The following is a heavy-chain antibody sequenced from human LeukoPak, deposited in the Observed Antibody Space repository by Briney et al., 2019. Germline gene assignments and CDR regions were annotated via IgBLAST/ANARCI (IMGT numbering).Heavy chain of an antibody. CDR1: GGSISSSSYY. J-gene: IGHJ4*02. V-gene: IGHV4-39*01. CDR2: IYYSGST. D-gene: IGHD3-3*01. CDR3: ARHLWSGYYFDY. Sequence: ETLSLTCTVSGGSISSSSYYWGWIRQPPGKGLEWIGSIYYSGSTYYNPSLKSRVTISVDTSKNQFSLKLSSVTAADTAVYYCARHLWSGYYFDYWGQGTLVTVSS.